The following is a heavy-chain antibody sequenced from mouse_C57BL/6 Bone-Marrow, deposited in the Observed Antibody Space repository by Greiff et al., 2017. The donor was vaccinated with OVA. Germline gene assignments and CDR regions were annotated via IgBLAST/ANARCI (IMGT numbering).Heavy chain of an antibody. J-gene: IGHJ2*01. Sequence: EVQLQQSGPELVQPGASVKISCKASGYSFTDYNMNWVKQSNGKSLEWIGVINPNYGTTSYNQKFKGKATLTVDQSSSTAYMQLNSLTSEDSAVYYGAVITTVAYYFDYWGQGTTLTVSS. D-gene: IGHD1-1*01. CDR3: AVITTVAYYFDY. CDR2: INPNYGTT. V-gene: IGHV1-39*01. CDR1: GYSFTDYN.